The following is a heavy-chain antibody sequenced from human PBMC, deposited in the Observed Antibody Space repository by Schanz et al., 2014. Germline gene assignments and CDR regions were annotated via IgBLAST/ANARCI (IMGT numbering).Heavy chain of an antibody. D-gene: IGHD6-13*01. CDR1: TFTFDHYA. J-gene: IGHJ4*02. Sequence: EVQLLESGGGLVQPGGSLRLSCAASTFTFDHYAMTWVRQAPGKGLEWVSAINTGVNTYYADSVRGRFTMSRDNSKNTLYLQMNRLRAGDAAVYYCARGVIAAAGGAFDYWGQGTLVTVSS. CDR3: ARGVIAAAGGAFDY. CDR2: INTGVNT. V-gene: IGHV3-23*01.